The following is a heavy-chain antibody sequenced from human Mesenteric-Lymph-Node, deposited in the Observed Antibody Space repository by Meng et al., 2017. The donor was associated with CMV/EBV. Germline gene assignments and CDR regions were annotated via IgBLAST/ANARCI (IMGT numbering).Heavy chain of an antibody. J-gene: IGHJ6*02. Sequence: GESLKISCAASGFTFSTYSMIWVRQAPGKGLEWVSVIYSGGSTYYADSVKGRFTISRDNSKNTLYLQMNSLRAEDTAVYYCARGTVSTPSYPMDVWGQGTTVTVSS. CDR3: ARGTVSTPSYPMDV. CDR1: GFTFSTYS. D-gene: IGHD4-11*01. V-gene: IGHV3-53*01. CDR2: IYSGGST.